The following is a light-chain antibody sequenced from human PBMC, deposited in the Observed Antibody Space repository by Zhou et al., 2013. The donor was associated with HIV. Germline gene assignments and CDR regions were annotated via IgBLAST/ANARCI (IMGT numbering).Light chain of an antibody. V-gene: IGKV1-NL1*01. CDR3: QQYYSTPPVGT. J-gene: IGKJ1*01. CDR1: QGISSY. CDR2: AAS. Sequence: IRMTQSPSSFSASTGDRVTITCRASQGISSYLAWYQQKPGKAPKLLLYAASRLESGVPSRFSGSGSGTDYTLTISSLQPEDFATYYCQQYYSTPPVGTFGQGTKVEIK.